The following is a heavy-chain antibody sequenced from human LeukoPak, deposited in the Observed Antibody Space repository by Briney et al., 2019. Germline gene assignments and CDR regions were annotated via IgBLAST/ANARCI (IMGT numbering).Heavy chain of an antibody. V-gene: IGHV4-39*01. D-gene: IGHD2-2*01. Sequence: SETLSLTCTVSGGSISSNLDYWGWIRQPPGEGLECIGSIYYSGSAYYNPSLKSRVTISVDTSKNQFSLRLRSVTAADTAVYYCARLGYCSSTSCYFDSWGQGALVAVSS. CDR2: IYYSGSA. J-gene: IGHJ4*02. CDR1: GGSISSNLDY. CDR3: ARLGYCSSTSCYFDS.